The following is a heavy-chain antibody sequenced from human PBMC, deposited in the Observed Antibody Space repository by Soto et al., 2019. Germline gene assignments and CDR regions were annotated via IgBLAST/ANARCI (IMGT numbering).Heavy chain of an antibody. D-gene: IGHD6-6*01. CDR1: GFTFSSYC. J-gene: IGHJ5*02. V-gene: IGHV3-30*18. CDR3: VKGGWYGSSSPSDR. CDR2: ISYDGINK. Sequence: PGGSLRLSCAASGFTFSSYCMHWVRQAPGKGLEWVAVISYDGINKYYADSVKGRFTISRDNSKNSLFLQMNSLRVEDTALYYCVKGGWYGSSSPSDRWGQGTLVTVSS.